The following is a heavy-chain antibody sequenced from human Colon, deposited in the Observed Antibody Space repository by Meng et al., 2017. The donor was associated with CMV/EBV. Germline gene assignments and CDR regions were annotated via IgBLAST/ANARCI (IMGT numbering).Heavy chain of an antibody. V-gene: IGHV3-21*01. Sequence: GESLKISCAASGFTFSAYIMNWVRQAPGKGLERVSSITSTSTYKFYADSVKGRFTISRDNAKNSLYLQMNSLRAEDTAVYYCARGIEWLVHFDYWGQGTLVTVSS. CDR1: GFTFSAYI. CDR3: ARGIEWLVHFDY. CDR2: ITSTSTYK. D-gene: IGHD6-19*01. J-gene: IGHJ4*02.